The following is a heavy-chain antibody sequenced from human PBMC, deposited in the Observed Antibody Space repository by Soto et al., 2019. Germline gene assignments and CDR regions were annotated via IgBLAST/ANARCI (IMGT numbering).Heavy chain of an antibody. CDR1: GGSISSGGYY. V-gene: IGHV4-31*03. J-gene: IGHJ5*02. Sequence: SETLSLTCTVSGGSISSGGYYWSWIRQHPGKGLEWIGYIYYSGSTYYDPSLKSRVTISVDTSKNQFSLKLSSVTAADTAVYYCARGPRDYDFWSGLPFDPWGQGTLVTVSS. CDR3: ARGPRDYDFWSGLPFDP. CDR2: IYYSGST. D-gene: IGHD3-3*01.